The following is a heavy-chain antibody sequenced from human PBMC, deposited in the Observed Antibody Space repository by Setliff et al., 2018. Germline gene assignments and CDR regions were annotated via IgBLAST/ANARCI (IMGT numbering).Heavy chain of an antibody. V-gene: IGHV7-4-1*02. Sequence: ASVKVSCKASGYTFTTYAMGWMRQAPGQRLVWMGWINTNTGNPSYAQGFTGRFVFSLDTSVSTAYLQISSLKPEDTAVYYCARASRFGTVKWRGDYYMDVWGKGTTVTVSS. CDR3: ARASRFGTVKWRGDYYMDV. CDR1: GYTFTTYA. D-gene: IGHD3-10*01. CDR2: INTNTGNP. J-gene: IGHJ6*03.